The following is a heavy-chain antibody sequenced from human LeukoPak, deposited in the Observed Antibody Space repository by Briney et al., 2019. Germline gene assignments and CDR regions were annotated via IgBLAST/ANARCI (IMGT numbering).Heavy chain of an antibody. CDR2: ISSSSSYI. V-gene: IGHV3-21*01. D-gene: IGHD6-13*01. CDR3: ARGGYSSSWYY. Sequence: GGSLRLSCAASGFTFSSYAMSWVRQAPGKGLEWVSSISSSSSYIYYADSVKGRFTISRDNAKNSLYLQMNSLRAEDTAVYYCARGGYSSSWYYWGQGTLVTVSS. J-gene: IGHJ4*02. CDR1: GFTFSSYA.